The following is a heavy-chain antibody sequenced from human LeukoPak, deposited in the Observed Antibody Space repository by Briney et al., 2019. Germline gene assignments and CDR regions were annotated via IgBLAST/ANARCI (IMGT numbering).Heavy chain of an antibody. J-gene: IGHJ4*02. CDR3: AKEGIAARDFDY. V-gene: IGHV3-30*18. D-gene: IGHD6-6*01. CDR1: GFTFRSYC. Sequence: GGSLRLSCAASGFTFRSYCMHGVSQAPGRGREWVAVISYDGSNKQYADSVKGRYTISRDNSKNTLYLQKNSLRAEDTPVYYCAKEGIAARDFDYWVQGPRVTVSS. CDR2: ISYDGSNK.